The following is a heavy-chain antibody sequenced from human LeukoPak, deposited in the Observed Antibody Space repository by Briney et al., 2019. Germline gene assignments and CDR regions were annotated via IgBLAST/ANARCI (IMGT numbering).Heavy chain of an antibody. CDR3: AIIMGYTSAWYFDS. V-gene: IGHV4-59*08. CDR2: IYYSGGT. D-gene: IGHD6-19*01. CDR1: GGSISSYY. Sequence: SETLSLTCTVSGGSISSYYWSWIRQPPGKGLEWIGYIYYSGGTNYNPSLKSRVTISVDTSKNQFSLKLRSVTAADTAVYYCAIIMGYTSAWYFDSWGQGTLVTVSS. J-gene: IGHJ4*02.